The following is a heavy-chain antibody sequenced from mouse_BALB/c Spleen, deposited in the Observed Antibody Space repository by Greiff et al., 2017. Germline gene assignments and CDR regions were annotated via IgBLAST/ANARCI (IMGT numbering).Heavy chain of an antibody. CDR1: GYAFSSSW. Sequence: QVQLQQSGPELVKPGASVKISCKASGYAFSSSWMNWVKQRPGQGLEWIGRICPGDGDTNYNGKFKGKATLTADKSSSTAYMQLSSLTSVDSAVYFCASRGVYYDPFYAMDYWGQGTSVTVSS. J-gene: IGHJ4*01. V-gene: IGHV1-82*01. CDR3: ASRGVYYDPFYAMDY. D-gene: IGHD2-4*01. CDR2: ICPGDGDT.